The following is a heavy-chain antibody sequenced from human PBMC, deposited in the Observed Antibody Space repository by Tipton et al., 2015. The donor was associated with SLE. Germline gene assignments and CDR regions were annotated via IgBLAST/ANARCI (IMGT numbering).Heavy chain of an antibody. Sequence: TLSLTCAVYGGSFSGYYWSWIRQPPGKGLEWIGEINHSGSTYYNPSLRSRVTISVDTPKNQFSLKLSSVSAADTAVYYCASGGIGYCSGGSCYSFYYFDYWGQGTLVTVSS. J-gene: IGHJ4*02. CDR3: ASGGIGYCSGGSCYSFYYFDY. V-gene: IGHV4-34*01. D-gene: IGHD2-15*01. CDR1: GGSFSGYY. CDR2: INHSGST.